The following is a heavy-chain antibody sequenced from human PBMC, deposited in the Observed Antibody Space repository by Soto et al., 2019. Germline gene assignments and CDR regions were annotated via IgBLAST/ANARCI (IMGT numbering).Heavy chain of an antibody. Sequence: EVQLVESGGGLVKPGGSLRLSCAASGFSFSSYSMNWVRQAPGKGLEWVSSISSSASHINYADSVKGRFTISRDNAKKSLYLQMNSLRDEDTAVYYCARGYTGYCSGGTCYWFAPWGQGTLVTVSS. CDR3: ARGYTGYCSGGTCYWFAP. CDR2: ISSSASHI. V-gene: IGHV3-21*01. CDR1: GFSFSSYS. J-gene: IGHJ5*02. D-gene: IGHD2-15*01.